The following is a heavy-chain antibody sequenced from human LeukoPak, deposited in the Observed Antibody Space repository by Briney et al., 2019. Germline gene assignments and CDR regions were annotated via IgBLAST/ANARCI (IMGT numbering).Heavy chain of an antibody. J-gene: IGHJ5*02. CDR2: ISAYNGNT. V-gene: IGHV1-18*01. Sequence: ASVKVSCKASGYTFTSYDISWVRQAPGQGLEWMGWISAYNGNTNYAQKLQGRVTMTTDTSTSTAYMELRSLRSDDTAVYYCARGPDIVVVPAARNWFDPWGQGTLVTVSS. D-gene: IGHD2-2*01. CDR3: ARGPDIVVVPAARNWFDP. CDR1: GYTFTSYD.